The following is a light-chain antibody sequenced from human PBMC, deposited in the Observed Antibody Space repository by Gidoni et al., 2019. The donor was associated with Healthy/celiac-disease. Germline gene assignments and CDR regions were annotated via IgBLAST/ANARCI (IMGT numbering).Light chain of an antibody. CDR1: QSNSSY. CDR2: AAS. J-gene: IGKJ5*01. CDR3: QQSYSTPIT. Sequence: DIQMTQSPSSLSASVGESVTITCRASQSNSSYLNWYQQKPGKAPKLLIYAASSLQSVVPSRFSGSRSGTYFSLTISSLQPEDFATYYCQQSYSTPITFGQGTRLEIK. V-gene: IGKV1-39*01.